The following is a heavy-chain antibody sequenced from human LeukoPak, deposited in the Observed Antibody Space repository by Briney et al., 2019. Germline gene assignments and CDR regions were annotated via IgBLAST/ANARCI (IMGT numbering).Heavy chain of an antibody. CDR3: ARGARKTYCGGDCYSVAFDI. Sequence: SQTLSLTCTVSGGSISSGSYYWSWIRQPAGKGLEWIGRIYTSGSTNYNPSLKSRVTISVDTSKNQFSLKLSSVTAADTAVYYCARGARKTYCGGDCYSVAFDIWGQGTMVTVSS. CDR2: IYTSGST. J-gene: IGHJ3*02. CDR1: GGSISSGSYY. V-gene: IGHV4-61*02. D-gene: IGHD2-21*01.